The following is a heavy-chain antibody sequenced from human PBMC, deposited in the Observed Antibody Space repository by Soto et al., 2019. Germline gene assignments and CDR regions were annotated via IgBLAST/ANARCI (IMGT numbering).Heavy chain of an antibody. CDR3: ARCKGTGSSANCSDP. Sequence: PGGALRLSCAASGFTFSSDSMNWVRQAPGKGLEWVSYISSSSSTIYYADSVKGRFTISRDNAKNSLYLQMNSLTDEDTAVYYCARCKGTGSSANCSDPWRDAPLVTVSP. D-gene: IGHD3-10*01. V-gene: IGHV3-48*02. CDR1: GFTFSSDS. J-gene: IGHJ5*02. CDR2: ISSSSSTI.